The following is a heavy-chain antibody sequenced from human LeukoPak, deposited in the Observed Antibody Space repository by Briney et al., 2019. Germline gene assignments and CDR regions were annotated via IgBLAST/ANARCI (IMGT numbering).Heavy chain of an antibody. CDR1: GYSFTSYW. CDR2: IYPGDSDT. Sequence: GESLKISCKGSGYSFTSYWVGWVRQMPGKGLEWMGIIYPGDSDTRYSPSFQGQVTISADKSISTAYLQWSSLKASDTAIYYCARRLVGAEDAFDIWGQGTMVTVSS. D-gene: IGHD1-26*01. CDR3: ARRLVGAEDAFDI. J-gene: IGHJ3*02. V-gene: IGHV5-51*01.